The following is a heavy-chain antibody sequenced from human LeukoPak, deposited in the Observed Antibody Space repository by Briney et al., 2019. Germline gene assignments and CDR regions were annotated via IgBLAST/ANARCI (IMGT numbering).Heavy chain of an antibody. D-gene: IGHD4-11*01. CDR3: ARGADDDYSNSPPEY. Sequence: PSQTLSLTCTVSGGSISSGGYYWSWIRQHPGKGLAWIGYIYYSGSTYYNPSLKSRVTISVDTSKNQFSLKLSSVTAADTAVYYCARGADDDYSNSPPEYWGQGTLVTVSS. CDR1: GGSISSGGYY. J-gene: IGHJ4*02. V-gene: IGHV4-31*03. CDR2: IYYSGST.